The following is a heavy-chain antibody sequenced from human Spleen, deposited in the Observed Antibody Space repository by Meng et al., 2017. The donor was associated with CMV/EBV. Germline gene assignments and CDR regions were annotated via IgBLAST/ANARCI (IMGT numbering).Heavy chain of an antibody. D-gene: IGHD6-19*01. V-gene: IGHV1-46*01. J-gene: IGHJ4*02. CDR2: INPSGGST. CDR1: GGTFSSYA. CDR3: ATSTIAVAGHFYY. Sequence: GRLVAAGAGVKTPRASVKVSCKASGGTFSSYAISWVRRAPGQGLEWMGIINPSGGSTSYAQKFQGRVTMTRDTSTSTVYMELSSLRSEDTAVYYCATSTIAVAGHFYYWGQGTLVAVSS.